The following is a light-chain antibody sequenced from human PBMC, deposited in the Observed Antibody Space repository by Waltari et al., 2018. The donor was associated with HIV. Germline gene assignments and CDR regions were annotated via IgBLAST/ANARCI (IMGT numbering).Light chain of an antibody. Sequence: QSALTQPASVSGSPGQSVTISCTGSGSGVGYYNYISWSQQHPGKPPKCLIYDVDKRPSGISNRFSASKSGNTASLTISGLQAEDEADYYCCAYAGQTTYVAFGGGTKVTVL. CDR2: DVD. J-gene: IGLJ2*01. CDR3: CAYAGQTTYVA. V-gene: IGLV2-23*02. CDR1: GSGVGYYNY.